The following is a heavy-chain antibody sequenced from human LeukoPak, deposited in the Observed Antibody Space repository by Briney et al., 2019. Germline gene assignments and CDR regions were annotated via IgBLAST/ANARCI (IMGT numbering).Heavy chain of an antibody. CDR2: IRSKANNYAT. CDR3: TFWACKRVDVMDV. Sequence: GGSLRLSCAASGFTFSGSAMHWVRQASGRGLEWVGRIRSKANNYATAYAASVNGRFTISRDDSQNTAYLQMNSLKTEDTAVYHCTFWACKRVDVMDVWGPGTTVTVSS. J-gene: IGHJ6*02. CDR1: GFTFSGSA. D-gene: IGHD3/OR15-3a*01. V-gene: IGHV3-73*01.